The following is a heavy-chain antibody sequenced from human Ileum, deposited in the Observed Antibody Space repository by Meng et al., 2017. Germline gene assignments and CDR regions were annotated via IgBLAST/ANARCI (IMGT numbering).Heavy chain of an antibody. D-gene: IGHD1-26*01. CDR1: GYTFTTFG. Sequence: QVQLVQSGIEVKKPGASVKVSCKPSGYTFTTFGISWVRQAPGQRLEWMGWIDPGNGNRNFAQKFQDRITLITDTTTTTAYMELRSLRSDDTAIFYCARDRQWVFDYWGQGTLVTVSS. V-gene: IGHV1-18*01. CDR2: IDPGNGNR. CDR3: ARDRQWVFDY. J-gene: IGHJ4*02.